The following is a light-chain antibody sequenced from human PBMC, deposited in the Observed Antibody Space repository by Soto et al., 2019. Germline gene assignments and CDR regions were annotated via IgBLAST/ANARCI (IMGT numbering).Light chain of an antibody. Sequence: EIVLTQSPATLSLSPGERATLSCRASQSVSGYLAWYQQKPGQVPRLLIYDASNRATGITARFSGSGSGKVFTLTISSLEPEDFAVYYGQQRSNWPRTFGQGTKLEIK. V-gene: IGKV3-11*01. CDR1: QSVSGY. CDR3: QQRSNWPRT. J-gene: IGKJ2*01. CDR2: DAS.